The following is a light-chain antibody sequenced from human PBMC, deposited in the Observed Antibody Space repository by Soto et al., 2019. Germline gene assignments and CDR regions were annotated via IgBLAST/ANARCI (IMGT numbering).Light chain of an antibody. CDR1: QSVSSN. CDR3: QQYNNWPPGT. CDR2: DAS. V-gene: IGKV3D-15*01. J-gene: IGKJ1*01. Sequence: EIVMTQSPATLSLSPGERATLSCRASQSVSSNLAWYQQKPGQAPRLLIYDASNRATGIPARFSGDGSGTDFTLTISRLEPEDFAVYYCQQYNNWPPGTFGQGTKVDI.